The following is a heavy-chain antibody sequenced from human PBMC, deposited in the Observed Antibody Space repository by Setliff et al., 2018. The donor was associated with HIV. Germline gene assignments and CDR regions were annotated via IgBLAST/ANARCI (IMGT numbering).Heavy chain of an antibody. CDR3: ARGDSYYYTSGTFHNGLDCFDF. Sequence: SETLSLTCTVSGGSISNYYWNWTRQPPGKGLEWIGYIYYTGSTNYDPSLKSRVTISLDTSKDQFSLKLSSVTAADTAIYYCARGDSYYYTSGTFHNGLDCFDFWGQGTMVTVSS. CDR1: GGSISNYY. CDR2: IYYTGST. J-gene: IGHJ3*01. D-gene: IGHD3-10*01. V-gene: IGHV4-59*01.